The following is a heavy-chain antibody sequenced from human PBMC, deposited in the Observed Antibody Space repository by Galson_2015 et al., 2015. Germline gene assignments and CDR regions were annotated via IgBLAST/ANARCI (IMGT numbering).Heavy chain of an antibody. Sequence: SLRLSCAASGFTFSTYEMNWVRQAPGKRLEWVSYISSSGGTIYYADSVKGRFTISRDSAKNSVYLQMNSLRAEDTAVYYCARSYCGNDCYSFDYWGQGTLVTVSS. CDR1: GFTFSTYE. CDR3: ARSYCGNDCYSFDY. V-gene: IGHV3-48*03. CDR2: ISSSGGTI. D-gene: IGHD2-21*02. J-gene: IGHJ4*02.